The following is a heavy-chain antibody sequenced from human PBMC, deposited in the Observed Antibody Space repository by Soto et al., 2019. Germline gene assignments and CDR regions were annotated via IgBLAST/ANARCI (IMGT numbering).Heavy chain of an antibody. CDR1: GFTFSSYA. CDR2: ISGSAGST. Sequence: EVQLLESGGGLVQPGGSLRLSCAASGFTFSSYAMSWLRQAPGKGLEWVSAISGSAGSTYYADSVKGRFTISRDNSKNTLYLQMNTLRAEDTAVYYCASRITMIVVVIGDAFDVWGQGTMVTVSS. J-gene: IGHJ3*01. V-gene: IGHV3-23*01. CDR3: ASRITMIVVVIGDAFDV. D-gene: IGHD3-22*01.